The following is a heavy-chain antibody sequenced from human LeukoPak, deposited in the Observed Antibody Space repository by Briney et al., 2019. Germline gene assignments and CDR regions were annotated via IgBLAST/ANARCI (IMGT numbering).Heavy chain of an antibody. Sequence: GASVKVSCKGSGYSFGSFGINWVRQAPGQGLEWMGWISAYNGDTNYAQKFQGRVTMTTDTSTSTAYTDLMSLRSDDTAVYYCARGGYYGSGSFPDYWGQGTLVTVSS. J-gene: IGHJ4*02. D-gene: IGHD3-10*01. CDR1: GYSFGSFG. V-gene: IGHV1-18*01. CDR3: ARGGYYGSGSFPDY. CDR2: ISAYNGDT.